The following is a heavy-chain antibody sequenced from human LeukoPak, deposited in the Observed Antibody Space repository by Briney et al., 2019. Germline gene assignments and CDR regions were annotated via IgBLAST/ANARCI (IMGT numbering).Heavy chain of an antibody. J-gene: IGHJ4*02. D-gene: IGHD6-19*01. CDR1: GGTFSSYA. V-gene: IGHV1-69*04. CDR2: IIPILGIA. Sequence: SVKVSCKASGGTFSSYAISWVRQAPGQGLEWMGRIIPILGIANYAQKFQGRVTITADKSTSTAYMELSSLRSEDTAVNYCARHQAGSYYFDYWGQGTLVTVSS. CDR3: ARHQAGSYYFDY.